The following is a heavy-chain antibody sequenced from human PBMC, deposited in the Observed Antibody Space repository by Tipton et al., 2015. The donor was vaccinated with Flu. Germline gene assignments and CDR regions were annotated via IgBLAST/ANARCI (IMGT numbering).Heavy chain of an antibody. CDR1: GFTFDAYA. V-gene: IGHV4-59*01. J-gene: IGHJ5*02. Sequence: LRLSCAASGFTFDAYAMHWIRQPPGKGLEWIGYIYYSGITNYNPSLKSRVTISVDTSKNQFSLRLSSVTAADTAVYYCARVGGDYRDTSGFIPWFDLWGQGTLVTVSS. CDR2: IYYSGIT. D-gene: IGHD3-22*01. CDR3: ARVGGDYRDTSGFIPWFDL.